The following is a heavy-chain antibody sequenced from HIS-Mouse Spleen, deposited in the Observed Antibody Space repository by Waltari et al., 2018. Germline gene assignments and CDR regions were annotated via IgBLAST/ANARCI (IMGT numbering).Heavy chain of an antibody. CDR1: GGSISSSSYY. CDR3: AREIPYSSSWYDWYFDL. J-gene: IGHJ2*01. CDR2: IDYSGRT. Sequence: QLQLQESGPGLVKPSETLSLTCTVSGGSISSSSYYWGWIRQPPGKGLEWIGSIDYSGRTHHNPSLKSRVTISVDTSKNQFSLKLSSVTAADTAVYYCAREIPYSSSWYDWYFDLWGRGTLVTVSS. D-gene: IGHD6-13*01. V-gene: IGHV4-39*07.